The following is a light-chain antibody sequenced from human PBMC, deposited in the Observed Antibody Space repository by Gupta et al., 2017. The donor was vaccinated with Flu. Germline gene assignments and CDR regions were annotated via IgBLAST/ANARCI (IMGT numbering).Light chain of an antibody. CDR1: INDVGVYAY. Sequence: QSALTQPASVSGSPGQSITLSCTGTINDVGVYAYVSWYQQHPGKVPKLIIYEVTHRPSGVSNRFSGSKSDNTASLTISGLQAEDEADYYCSSFTSSSTVIFGAGTKVNVL. CDR2: EVT. CDR3: SSFTSSSTVI. V-gene: IGLV2-14*01. J-gene: IGLJ2*01.